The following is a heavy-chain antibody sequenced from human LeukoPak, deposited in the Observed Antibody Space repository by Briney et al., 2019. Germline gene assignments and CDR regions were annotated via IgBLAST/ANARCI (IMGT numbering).Heavy chain of an antibody. CDR1: GGTFSSYA. CDR3: ARGAGGKRRGDYYYYMDV. CDR2: IIPIFGTA. J-gene: IGHJ6*03. Sequence: GSSVKVSCKASGGTFSSYAISWLRQAPGQGLEWMGGIIPIFGTANYAQKFQGRVTITTDESTSTAYMELSSLRSEDTAVYYCARGAGGKRRGDYYYYMDVWGKGTTVTVSS. V-gene: IGHV1-69*05. D-gene: IGHD3-10*01.